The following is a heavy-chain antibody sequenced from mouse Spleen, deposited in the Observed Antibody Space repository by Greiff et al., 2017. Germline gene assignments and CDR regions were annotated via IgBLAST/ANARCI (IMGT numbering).Heavy chain of an antibody. CDR2: IWAGGST. CDR1: GFSLTSYG. D-gene: IGHD2-3*01. J-gene: IGHJ4*01. CDR3: ARWWLLPYYAMDY. Sequence: VQLVESGPGLVAPSQSLSITCTVSGFSLTSYGVHWVRQPPGKGLEWLGVIWAGGSTNYNSALMSRLSISKDNSKSQVFLKMNSLQTDDTAMYYCARWWLLPYYAMDYWGQGTSVTVSS. V-gene: IGHV2-9*02.